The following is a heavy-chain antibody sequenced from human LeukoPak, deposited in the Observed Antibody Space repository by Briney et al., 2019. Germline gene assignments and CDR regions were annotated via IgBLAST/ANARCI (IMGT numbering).Heavy chain of an antibody. CDR1: GGTFSSYA. Sequence: SVKVSCKASGGTFSSYAISWVRPAPGQGLEWMGRIIPILGIANYAQKFQGRVTITADKSTSTAYMELSSLRSEDTAVYYCARVYSYGDNWFDPWGQGTLVTVSS. D-gene: IGHD5-18*01. V-gene: IGHV1-69*04. CDR2: IIPILGIA. J-gene: IGHJ5*02. CDR3: ARVYSYGDNWFDP.